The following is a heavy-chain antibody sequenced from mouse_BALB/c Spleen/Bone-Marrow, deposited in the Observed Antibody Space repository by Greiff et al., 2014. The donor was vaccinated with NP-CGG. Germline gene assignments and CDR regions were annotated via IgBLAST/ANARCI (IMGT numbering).Heavy chain of an antibody. CDR3: ARAAYYRYDEGAGFAY. J-gene: IGHJ3*01. CDR2: INPSSGYT. Sequence: QVQLKQSGAELARPGASVKMSCKASGYTFTSYTMHWVKQRPGQGLEWIGYINPSSGYTNYNQEFKDKATLTADKSSSTAYMQLSILTSEDSAVYYCARAAYYRYDEGAGFAYWGQGTLVTVSA. CDR1: GYTFTSYT. D-gene: IGHD2-14*01. V-gene: IGHV1-4*01.